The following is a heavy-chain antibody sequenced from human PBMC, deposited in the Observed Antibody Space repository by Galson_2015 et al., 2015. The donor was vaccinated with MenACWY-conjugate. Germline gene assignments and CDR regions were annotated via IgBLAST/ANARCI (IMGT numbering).Heavy chain of an antibody. CDR3: TRQPESYSHGMDV. Sequence: SLRLGCPAPGFTLGRYWMTWVRQAAGKGLEWVADVRQDGSATCYVDSVKGRFTISRDIAKNSLYLQVSSLRVEDTAVYYCTRQPESYSHGMDVWGQGTTVTVSS. V-gene: IGHV3-7*03. J-gene: IGHJ6*02. CDR2: VRQDGSAT. D-gene: IGHD2-21*01. CDR1: GFTLGRYW.